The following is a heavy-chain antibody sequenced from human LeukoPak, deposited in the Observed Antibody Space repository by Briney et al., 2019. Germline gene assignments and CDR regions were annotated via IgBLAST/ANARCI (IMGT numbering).Heavy chain of an antibody. V-gene: IGHV3-53*01. CDR2: IYSGGST. J-gene: IGHJ6*02. CDR3: ARDNRYGDYSRRYYYGMDV. D-gene: IGHD4-17*01. CDR1: GFTVSSNY. Sequence: GGSLRLSCAASGFTVSSNYMSWVRQAPGKGLEWVSVIYSGGSTYYADSVKDRFTISRDNSKNTLYLQMNSLRAEDTAVYYCARDNRYGDYSRRYYYGMDVWGQGTTVTVSS.